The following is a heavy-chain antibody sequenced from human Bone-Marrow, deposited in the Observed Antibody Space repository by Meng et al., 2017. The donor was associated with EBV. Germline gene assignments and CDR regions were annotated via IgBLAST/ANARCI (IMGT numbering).Heavy chain of an antibody. Sequence: QVQLQESGPGLVKHSETLSLTFTVSGASVSSGSYYWNWIRQPPGKGLEWIGYIYYNGNTNYNPSLKSRVTISVDTSKNQFSLKLSSVTAADTAVYYCASTSGNLIYSDYWGQGTLVTVSS. CDR2: IYYNGNT. CDR3: ASTSGNLIYSDY. J-gene: IGHJ4*02. D-gene: IGHD1-26*01. CDR1: GASVSSGSYY. V-gene: IGHV4-61*01.